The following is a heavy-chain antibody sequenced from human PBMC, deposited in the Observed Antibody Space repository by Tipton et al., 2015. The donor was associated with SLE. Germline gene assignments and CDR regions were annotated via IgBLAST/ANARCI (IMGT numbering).Heavy chain of an antibody. J-gene: IGHJ6*03. V-gene: IGHV4-39*07. Sequence: TLSLTCTVSGGSISSRSYYWGWIRQPPGKGLEWIGSIYYSGSTYYNPSLKSRVTISVDTSKNQFSLKLSSVTAADTAVYYCAREARPYYYYTDVWGKGTTVTVSS. CDR2: IYYSGST. CDR3: AREARPYYYYTDV. CDR1: GGSISSRSYY.